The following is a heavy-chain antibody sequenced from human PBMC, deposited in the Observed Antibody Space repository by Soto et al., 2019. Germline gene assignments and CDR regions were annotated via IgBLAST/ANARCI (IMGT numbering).Heavy chain of an antibody. D-gene: IGHD2-2*01. CDR2: IIPILGIA. CDR3: ATGITIVVVPAAMGTGFDY. CDR1: GGTFSIYT. V-gene: IGHV1-69*02. J-gene: IGHJ4*02. Sequence: GSSVKVSCKSSGGTFSIYTISLVRQAPGQGLDWMGRIIPILGIANYAQKFQGRVTITADKSTSTAYMELSSLRSEDTAVYYCATGITIVVVPAAMGTGFDYWGQGTLVTVSS.